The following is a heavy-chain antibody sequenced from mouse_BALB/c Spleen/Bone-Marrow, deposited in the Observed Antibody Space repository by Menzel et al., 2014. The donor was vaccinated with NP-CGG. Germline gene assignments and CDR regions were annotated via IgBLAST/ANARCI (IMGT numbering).Heavy chain of an antibody. CDR2: INSNGGST. Sequence: EVKLMESGGGLMQPGGSLKLSCAASGFTFSSYGMSWVRQTPDKRLELVATINSNGGSTYYPDSVKGRFTISRDNAKNTLYLQMSSLKSEDTAMYYCARDGYYVFYAMDYWGQGTSVTVSS. V-gene: IGHV5-6-3*01. CDR1: GFTFSSYG. D-gene: IGHD2-3*01. CDR3: ARDGYYVFYAMDY. J-gene: IGHJ4*01.